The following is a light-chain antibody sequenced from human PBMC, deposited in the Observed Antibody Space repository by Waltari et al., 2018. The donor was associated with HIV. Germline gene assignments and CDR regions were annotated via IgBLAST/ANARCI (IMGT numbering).Light chain of an antibody. CDR2: DAS. CDR3: QQFNLYPLT. J-gene: IGKJ4*01. Sequence: AIQLTQSPSSLSASVGDRVTFTCRTSQAITSSLAWYQQKPGKPPKLLIFDASTLESGVPSRFSGSGSVTDFTLTISSLQPEDFATYYCQQFNLYPLTFGGGTKVEI. V-gene: IGKV1-13*02. CDR1: QAITSS.